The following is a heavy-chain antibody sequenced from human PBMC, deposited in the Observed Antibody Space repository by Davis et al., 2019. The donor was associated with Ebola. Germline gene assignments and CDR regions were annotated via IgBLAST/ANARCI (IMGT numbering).Heavy chain of an antibody. CDR3: AREAGATDY. Sequence: AASVKVSCKAPGYTFTVYYMHWVRQAPGQGLEWMGIIHPGDGSATYAQKFQGRVTMTRDTSTSTVYMELSSLRSEDTAVYYCAREAGATDYWGQGTLVTVSS. V-gene: IGHV1-46*03. J-gene: IGHJ4*02. D-gene: IGHD1-26*01. CDR1: GYTFTVYY. CDR2: IHPGDGSA.